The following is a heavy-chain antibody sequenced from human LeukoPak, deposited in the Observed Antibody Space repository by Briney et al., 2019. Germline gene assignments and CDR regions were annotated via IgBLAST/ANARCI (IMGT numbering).Heavy chain of an antibody. Sequence: ASVKVSCKASGYTFTGHYIHWLRQAPGQGLEWMGWISPNTGDTDYAQRFQGRVTMARDPAIGTAYMELNNLRSDDTAVYYCARTAIAAGGPNYQYHYMDVWGKGTTVTVSS. CDR1: GYTFTGHY. CDR2: ISPNTGDT. CDR3: ARTAIAAGGPNYQYHYMDV. D-gene: IGHD6-13*01. J-gene: IGHJ6*03. V-gene: IGHV1-2*02.